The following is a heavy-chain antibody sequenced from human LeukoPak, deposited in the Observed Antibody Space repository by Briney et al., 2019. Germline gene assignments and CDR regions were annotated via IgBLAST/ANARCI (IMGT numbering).Heavy chain of an antibody. CDR1: GFKFDDYA. V-gene: IGHV3-23*01. CDR3: AKDSYGSFDY. CDR2: ISGSGGST. J-gene: IGHJ4*02. D-gene: IGHD4-17*01. Sequence: GGSLRLSCAASGFKFDDYAMSWVRQAPGKGLEWVSAISGSGGSTYYAGSVKGRFTISRDNSKNTLYLQMNSLRAEDTAVYYCAKDSYGSFDYWGQGTLVTVSS.